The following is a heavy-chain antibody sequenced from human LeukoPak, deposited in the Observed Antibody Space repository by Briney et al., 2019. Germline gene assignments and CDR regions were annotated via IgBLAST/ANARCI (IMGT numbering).Heavy chain of an antibody. CDR2: MYTSGST. V-gene: IGHV4-61*02. J-gene: IGHJ5*02. Sequence: SQTLSLTCTVSGGSISIGNYYWSWIRQPAGEGLEWIGRMYTSGSTNYNPSLKSRVTISIDTSKNQFSLNLSSVTAADTAVYYCARGGVVAAANNWFDPWGQGTLVTVSS. D-gene: IGHD2-2*01. CDR3: ARGGVVAAANNWFDP. CDR1: GGSISIGNYY.